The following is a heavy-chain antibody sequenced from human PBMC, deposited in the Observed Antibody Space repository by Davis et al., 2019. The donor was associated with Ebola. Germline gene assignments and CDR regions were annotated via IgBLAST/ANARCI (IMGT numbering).Heavy chain of an antibody. V-gene: IGHV3-15*01. CDR3: AKAETYYYDSSGYYLSPLLDY. CDR2: IKRKNDGGTT. D-gene: IGHD3-22*01. Sequence: GESLKISCEASGFTFSNAWMSWVRQAPGKGLEWVGRIKRKNDGGTTDYAALVKGRFTISRNDSKNTVYLQMNSLRAEDTAVYYCAKAETYYYDSSGYYLSPLLDYWGQGTLVTVSS. J-gene: IGHJ4*02. CDR1: GFTFSNAW.